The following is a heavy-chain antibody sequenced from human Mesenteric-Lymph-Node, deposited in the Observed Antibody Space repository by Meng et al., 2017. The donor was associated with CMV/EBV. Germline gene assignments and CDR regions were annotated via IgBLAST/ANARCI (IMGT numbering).Heavy chain of an antibody. CDR2: ISSGSTSM. J-gene: IGHJ4*02. CDR3: AKDLETVVDSALDY. V-gene: IGHV3-21*01. CDR1: GFTFSSYD. Sequence: GESLKISCAASGFTFSSYDMNWVRQAPGKGLGWVSSISSGSTSMYYADSVKGRFTISRDNAKNSLYLLMDSLRAEDTAVYYCAKDLETVVDSALDYWGQGTLVTVSS. D-gene: IGHD4-23*01.